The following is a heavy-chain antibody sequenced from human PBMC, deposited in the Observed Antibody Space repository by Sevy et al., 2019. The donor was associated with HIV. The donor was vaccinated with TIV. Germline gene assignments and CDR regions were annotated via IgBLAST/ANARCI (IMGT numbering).Heavy chain of an antibody. CDR1: GFTFSSYA. CDR2: ISGSGSST. D-gene: IGHD3-22*01. CDR3: AREKTYYYDSSGYPPRYYFDY. V-gene: IGHV3-23*01. Sequence: GGSLRLSCAASGFTFSSYAMSWVRQAPGKGLEWVSAISGSGSSTYYADSVKGRFTISRDNSKNTLYLQMNSLRAEDTAVYYCAREKTYYYDSSGYPPRYYFDYWGQGTLVTVSS. J-gene: IGHJ4*02.